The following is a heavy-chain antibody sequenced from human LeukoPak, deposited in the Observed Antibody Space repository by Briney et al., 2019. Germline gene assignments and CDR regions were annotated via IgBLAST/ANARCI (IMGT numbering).Heavy chain of an antibody. CDR2: IKSKTDAGTI. D-gene: IGHD1-1*01. Sequence: PGGSLRLSCAASGFTFSSYEMNWVRQAPGKGLEWVGHIKSKTDAGTIDYAAPVKGRFIISRDDSKNTLYLQMNSLKSEDTAVYYCTTGGATTCYYWGQGALVTVSS. J-gene: IGHJ4*02. CDR3: TTGGATTCYY. V-gene: IGHV3-15*01. CDR1: GFTFSSYE.